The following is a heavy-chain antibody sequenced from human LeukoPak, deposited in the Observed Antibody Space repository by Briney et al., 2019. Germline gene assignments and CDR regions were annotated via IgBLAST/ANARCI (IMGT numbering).Heavy chain of an antibody. CDR2: MNPNSGVT. Sequence: GASVKVSCKASGGALSSYAITWVRQAPGQGLEYMGWMNPNSGVTTNAKKFQGRVSMTRDTSTTTAYMEVRGLRSDDTAVYYCVRGRDYYYGLDVWGQGTTVIVSS. CDR1: GGALSSYA. J-gene: IGHJ6*02. V-gene: IGHV1-8*02. CDR3: VRGRDYYYGLDV.